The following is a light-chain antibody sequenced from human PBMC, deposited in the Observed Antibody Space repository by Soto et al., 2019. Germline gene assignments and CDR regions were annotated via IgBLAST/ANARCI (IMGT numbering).Light chain of an antibody. Sequence: QSVLTQPASVSGSPGQSITISCTGTSSDVGSYNLVSWYQQHPGKAPKLMIYEGSKRPSGVSNRFSGSKSGNTASLTTSGLQAEEEADYYCCSYAGSSTYVFGTGTKVTVL. V-gene: IGLV2-23*01. CDR1: SSDVGSYNL. CDR3: CSYAGSSTYV. CDR2: EGS. J-gene: IGLJ1*01.